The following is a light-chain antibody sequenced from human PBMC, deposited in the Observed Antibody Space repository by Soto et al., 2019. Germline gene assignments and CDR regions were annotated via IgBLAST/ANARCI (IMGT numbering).Light chain of an antibody. Sequence: ELVMTQSPATLSVSPGASATLSCRASRSVGSDLAWYQQKPGQAPRLLIYGVSTRATGVPARFSGSGSRTDFTLTISSLQSEDFAVYYCQQYNNWPPRWTFGQGTKVDIK. V-gene: IGKV3-15*01. CDR3: QQYNNWPPRWT. CDR2: GVS. J-gene: IGKJ1*01. CDR1: RSVGSD.